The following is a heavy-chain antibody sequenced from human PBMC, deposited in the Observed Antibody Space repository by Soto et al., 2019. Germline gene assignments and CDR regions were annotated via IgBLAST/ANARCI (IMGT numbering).Heavy chain of an antibody. D-gene: IGHD4-17*01. CDR3: ARDVWTKVTTDAGDHDYCDGMDV. CDR1: GFTFSSFA. CDR2: ISGAGIST. Sequence: EVQLLESGGGLEQPGGSLRLSCAVSGFTFSSFAMTWVRQAPGKGLEWVSGISGAGISTYYTDSVKGRFTISRDNSKNTMYKQMNSLRVEGTAVYFCARDVWTKVTTDAGDHDYCDGMDVWGQGTTVTVSS. J-gene: IGHJ6*02. V-gene: IGHV3-23*01.